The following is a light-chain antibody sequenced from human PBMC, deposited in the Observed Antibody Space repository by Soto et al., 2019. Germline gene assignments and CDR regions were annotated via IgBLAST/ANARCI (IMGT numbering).Light chain of an antibody. CDR3: QQYGSSPYT. CDR2: GAS. V-gene: IGKV3-20*01. J-gene: IGKJ2*01. Sequence: PGERATLSCRASQSVPADYLAWYQQRHGQAPRLLLYGASNRATGVPDRFSGSGSGTDFTLIISRLEPEDFAVYVCQQYGSSPYTVGQGTKLEIK. CDR1: QSVPADY.